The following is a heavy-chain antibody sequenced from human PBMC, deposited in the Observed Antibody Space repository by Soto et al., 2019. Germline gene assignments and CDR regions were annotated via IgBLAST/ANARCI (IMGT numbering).Heavy chain of an antibody. CDR2: IIPIFGTA. J-gene: IGHJ6*02. Sequence: ASVKVSCKASGGTFSSYAISWVRQAPGQGLEWMGGIIPIFGTANYAQKFQGRVTITADESTSTAYMELSSLRSEDTAVYYRAREYSSSHEVYYYYYGMDVWGQGTTVTVSS. CDR1: GGTFSSYA. V-gene: IGHV1-69*13. CDR3: AREYSSSHEVYYYYYGMDV. D-gene: IGHD6-6*01.